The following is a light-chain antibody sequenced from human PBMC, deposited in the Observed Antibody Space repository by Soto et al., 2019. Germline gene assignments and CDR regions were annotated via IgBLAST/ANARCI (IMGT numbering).Light chain of an antibody. V-gene: IGKV3-15*01. Sequence: EIVMTQSPATLSVSPGERDTLSCRASQSVSSNLAWYQQKPGQAPTLLIYGASTRATGIPARFSGSGSGTEVKLTISSLQSEDLAGYYCQPYNNWPPWTFGQGTQLEIK. J-gene: IGKJ1*01. CDR3: QPYNNWPPWT. CDR2: GAS. CDR1: QSVSSN.